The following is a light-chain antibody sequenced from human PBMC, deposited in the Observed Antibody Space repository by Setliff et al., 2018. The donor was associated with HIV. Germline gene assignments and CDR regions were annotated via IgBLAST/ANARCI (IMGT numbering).Light chain of an antibody. CDR2: KAS. CDR1: QSISSW. J-gene: IGKJ4*01. V-gene: IGKV1-5*03. CDR3: QQYDSYPLT. Sequence: DLQMTQSPSPLSASVGDRVTITCRASQSISSWLAWYQQKPGKAPNLLIYKASSLQSGVPSRFSGSGSGTEFTLTITSLQPDDFATYYCQQYDSYPLTFGGGTKVDIK.